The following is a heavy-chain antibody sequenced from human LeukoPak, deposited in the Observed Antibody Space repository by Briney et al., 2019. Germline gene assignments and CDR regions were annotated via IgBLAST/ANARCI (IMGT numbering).Heavy chain of an antibody. V-gene: IGHV3-7*05. CDR1: GFSFSSYW. J-gene: IGHJ3*02. Sequence: GGSLRLSCVASGFSFSSYWMSWVRQVPGKGLEWVANIKHDGSEKYYVDSVKGRFTISRDNAKNSLYLQVSSLRAEDTAVYYCVRDGMGVIKAFDIWGQGTMVTVSS. D-gene: IGHD3-10*01. CDR3: VRDGMGVIKAFDI. CDR2: IKHDGSEK.